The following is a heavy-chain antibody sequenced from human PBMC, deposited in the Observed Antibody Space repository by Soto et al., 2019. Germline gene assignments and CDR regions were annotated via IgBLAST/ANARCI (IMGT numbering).Heavy chain of an antibody. D-gene: IGHD6-19*01. J-gene: IGHJ4*02. V-gene: IGHV3-30*18. CDR1: GFTFSSYG. CDR3: ANLAVAGHFDY. Sequence: PGGSLRLSCAASGFTFSSYGMHWVCQAPGKGLEWVAVISYDGSNKYYADSVKGRFTISRDNSKNTLYLQMNSLRAEDTAVYYCANLAVAGHFDYWGQGTLVTVSS. CDR2: ISYDGSNK.